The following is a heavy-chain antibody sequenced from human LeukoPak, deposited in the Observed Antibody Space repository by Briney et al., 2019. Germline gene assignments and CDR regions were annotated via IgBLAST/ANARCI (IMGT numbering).Heavy chain of an antibody. V-gene: IGHV1-2*02. CDR2: INPNSGDT. CDR3: ARSGVGYYYDSSGYYPLDY. CDR1: GYTFTGYY. D-gene: IGHD3-22*01. Sequence: GASVKVSCKASGYTFTGYYMHWVRQAPGQGLEWMGWINPNSGDTNYAQKFQGRVTMTRDTSISTAYMELRSLRSDDTAVYYCARSGVGYYYDSSGYYPLDYWGQGTLVTVSS. J-gene: IGHJ4*02.